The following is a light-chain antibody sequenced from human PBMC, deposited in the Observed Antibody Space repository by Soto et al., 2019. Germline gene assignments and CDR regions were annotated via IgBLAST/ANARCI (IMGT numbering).Light chain of an antibody. CDR1: QSLRSGD. V-gene: IGKV3-20*01. CDR2: GAS. CDR3: HQYGTSPRT. Sequence: RSWLPGERAPLSCRASQSLRSGDLACYQQIPGQAPGLLIYGASSRATGIPDGFSGSGSGTDFNLTVSRLAPEDFAVYYCHQYGTSPRTFGQGTRWIS. J-gene: IGKJ1*01.